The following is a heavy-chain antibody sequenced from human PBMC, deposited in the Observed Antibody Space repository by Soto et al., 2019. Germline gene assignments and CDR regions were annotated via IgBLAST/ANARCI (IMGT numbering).Heavy chain of an antibody. CDR2: IKEDGSEK. D-gene: IGHD3-3*02. CDR1: GFKFRTYW. J-gene: IGHJ5*01. Sequence: EVQLVESGGGLVQPGGSLRLSCAASGFKFRTYWMSWVRQAPGKGLEWVAYIKEDGSEKYHVDSVKGRFTISRDNAKNSLSLQMNSLKVEDTAVYYCVRGHWWLDFWGQGTLVTVSS. V-gene: IGHV3-7*01. CDR3: VRGHWWLDF.